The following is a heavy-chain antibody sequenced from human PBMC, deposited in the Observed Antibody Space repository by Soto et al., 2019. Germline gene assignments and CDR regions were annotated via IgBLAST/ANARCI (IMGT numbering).Heavy chain of an antibody. D-gene: IGHD6-13*01. J-gene: IGHJ6*02. Sequence: GGSLRLSCAASGFTFSSYGMHWVRQAPGKGLEWVAVIWYDGSNKYYADYVKGRFTISRDNSKNTLYLQMNSLRAEDTAVYYCAGAGSSWYRNGMDVWGQGTTVTVPS. CDR3: AGAGSSWYRNGMDV. V-gene: IGHV3-33*01. CDR1: GFTFSSYG. CDR2: IWYDGSNK.